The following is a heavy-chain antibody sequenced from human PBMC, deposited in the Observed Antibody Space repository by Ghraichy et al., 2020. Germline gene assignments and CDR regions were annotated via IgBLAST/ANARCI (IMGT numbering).Heavy chain of an antibody. CDR1: RFTFSSYG. CDR2: IQYDGSNK. Sequence: GGSLRLSCAASRFTFSSYGMHWVRQAPGKGLEWVAFIQYDGSNKYYADSVKGRFTISRDNSKNTLSLQMNSLRAEDTAVYYCAKDLSGSPYYFDYRGRGTLVTVSS. D-gene: IGHD3-3*01. CDR3: AKDLSGSPYYFDY. J-gene: IGHJ4*02. V-gene: IGHV3-30*02.